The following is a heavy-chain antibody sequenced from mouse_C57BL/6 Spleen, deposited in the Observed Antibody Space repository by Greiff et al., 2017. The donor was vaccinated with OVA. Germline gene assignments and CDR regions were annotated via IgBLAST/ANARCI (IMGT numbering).Heavy chain of an antibody. J-gene: IGHJ2*01. V-gene: IGHV1-66*01. CDR3: ARSRLITTVVAPFDY. Sequence: VQLQQSGPELVKPGASVKISCKASGYSFTSYYIHWVKQRPGQGLEWIGWIYPGSGNTKYNEKFKGKATLTAYTSSSTAYMQLSSLTSEDSAVYYCARSRLITTVVAPFDYWGQGTTLTVSS. D-gene: IGHD1-1*01. CDR2: IYPGSGNT. CDR1: GYSFTSYY.